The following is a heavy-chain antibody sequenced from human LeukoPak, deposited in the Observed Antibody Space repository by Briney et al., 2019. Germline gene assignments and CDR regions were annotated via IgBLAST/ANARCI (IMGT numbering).Heavy chain of an antibody. V-gene: IGHV3-30-3*01. CDR1: GFTFSSYA. Sequence: GGSLRLSCAASGFTFSSYAMHWVRQAPGKGLEWVAVISYDGSNKYYADSAKGRFTISRDNSKNTLYLQMNSLRAEDTAVYYCARVEYCSSTSCYTMDYYYYMDVWGKGTTVTVSS. J-gene: IGHJ6*03. D-gene: IGHD2-2*02. CDR2: ISYDGSNK. CDR3: ARVEYCSSTSCYTMDYYYYMDV.